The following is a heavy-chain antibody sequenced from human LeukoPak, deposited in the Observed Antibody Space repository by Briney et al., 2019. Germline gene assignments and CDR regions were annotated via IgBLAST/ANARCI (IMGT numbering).Heavy chain of an antibody. CDR1: GGSFSGYY. Sequence: SETLSLTCAVYGGSFSGYYWSWFRQPPGKGLEWIGEINHSGSTNYNPSLKSRVTISVDTSKNQFSLKLSSVTAADTAVYYCARGRRVTPTRYFDLWGRGTLVTVSS. J-gene: IGHJ2*01. CDR3: ARGRRVTPTRYFDL. CDR2: INHSGST. V-gene: IGHV4-34*01. D-gene: IGHD2-21*02.